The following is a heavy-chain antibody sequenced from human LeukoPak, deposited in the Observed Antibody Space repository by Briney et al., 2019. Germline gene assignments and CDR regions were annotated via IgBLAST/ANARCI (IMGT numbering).Heavy chain of an antibody. CDR2: ISVGGGDT. CDR3: AKLNLGEMAYFDS. V-gene: IGHV3-23*01. J-gene: IGHJ4*02. D-gene: IGHD2-21*01. Sequence: GGSLRLSCEASGFIFSSYVMGWVRQAPGKGLEWVSSISVGGGDTFTADSVKGRFNITRENSKNTLYLQMMGLRVEDTAIYYFAKLNLGEMAYFDSWGQGILVTVSS. CDR1: GFIFSSYV.